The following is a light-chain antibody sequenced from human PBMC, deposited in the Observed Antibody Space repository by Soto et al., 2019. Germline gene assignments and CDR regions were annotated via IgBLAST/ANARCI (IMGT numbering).Light chain of an antibody. J-gene: IGKJ1*01. V-gene: IGKV2-28*01. CDR1: QSLLHSNGFQY. CDR2: LGF. CDR3: MQPLEAPWT. Sequence: EIVMTQSPPSLSVTPGEPASLSCRSSQSLLHSNGFQYLAWYLQKPWQFPQLLIYLGFNRASGVPDRCSGSGSGTDFTLKISRVEAEDVGIYFCMQPLEAPWTCGQGTKVQIK.